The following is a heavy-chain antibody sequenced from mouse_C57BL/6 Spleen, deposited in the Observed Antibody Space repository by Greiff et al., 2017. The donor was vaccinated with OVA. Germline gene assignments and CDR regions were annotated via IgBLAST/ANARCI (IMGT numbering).Heavy chain of an antibody. J-gene: IGHJ2*01. CDR1: GYTFTEYT. Sequence: QVQLQQSGAELVKPGASVKLSCKASGYTFTEYTIHWVKQRSGQGLEWIGWFYPGSGSIKYNEKFKDKATLTADKSSRTVYMELSIFTSVVSAVSFCARHAEGYFRNSFDFWGPGTTLTVSS. D-gene: IGHD3-1*01. CDR2: FYPGSGSI. V-gene: IGHV1-62-2*01. CDR3: ARHAEGYFRNSFDF.